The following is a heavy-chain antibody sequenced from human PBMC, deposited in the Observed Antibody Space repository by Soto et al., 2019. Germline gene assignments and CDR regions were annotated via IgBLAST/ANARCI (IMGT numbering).Heavy chain of an antibody. CDR1: GGSISIGGYS. CDR2: IYYSGST. CDR3: ASGTSRYYYYGMDV. D-gene: IGHD6-13*01. J-gene: IGHJ6*02. Sequence: SETLSLTCTFSGGSISIGGYSWSWIRQHPGKGLEWIGYIYYSGSTYYNPSLKSRVTISVDTSKNQFSLKLSSVTAADTAVYYCASGTSRYYYYGMDVWGQGTTVTVSS. V-gene: IGHV4-31*03.